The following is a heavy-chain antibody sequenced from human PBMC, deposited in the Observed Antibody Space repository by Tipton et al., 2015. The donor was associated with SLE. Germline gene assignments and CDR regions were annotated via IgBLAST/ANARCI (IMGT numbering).Heavy chain of an antibody. CDR1: GFTFSSYA. J-gene: IGHJ4*02. V-gene: IGHV3-30*04. CDR3: ARDQVGVGDFDY. D-gene: IGHD3-16*01. Sequence: SLRLSCAASGFTFSSYAMHWVRQAPGKGLEWVAVISYDGSNKYYADSVKGRFTISRDNSKNTLYLQMNSLRAEDTAVYFCARDQVGVGDFDYWGQGTLVTVSS. CDR2: ISYDGSNK.